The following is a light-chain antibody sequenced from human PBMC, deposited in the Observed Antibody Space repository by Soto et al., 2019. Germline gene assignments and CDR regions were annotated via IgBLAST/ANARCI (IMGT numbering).Light chain of an antibody. V-gene: IGKV3-20*01. J-gene: IGKJ1*01. CDR1: QSVSSSY. CDR2: GAS. CDR3: QQYGSSPWT. Sequence: EIVLTESPRTPSFLPGEKATLSCRASQSVSSSYLAWYQQKPGQAPRPLIYGASSRAIGIPDRFSGSGSGTDFTLTISRLEPEDFAVYYCQQYGSSPWTFGQGTKVDIK.